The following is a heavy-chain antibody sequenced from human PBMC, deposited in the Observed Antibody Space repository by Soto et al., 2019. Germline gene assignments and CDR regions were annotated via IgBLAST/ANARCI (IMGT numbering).Heavy chain of an antibody. V-gene: IGHV4-31*03. CDR3: ARGYCSGGSCYSGSPVDY. CDR2: IYYSGST. CDR1: GGSISSGGYY. Sequence: PSETLSLTCTVSGGSISSGGYYWSWIRQHPGKGLEWIGYIYYSGSTYYNPSLKSRVTISVDTSKNQFSLKLSSVTAADTAVYYCARGYCSGGSCYSGSPVDYWGQGTLVTVSS. D-gene: IGHD2-15*01. J-gene: IGHJ4*02.